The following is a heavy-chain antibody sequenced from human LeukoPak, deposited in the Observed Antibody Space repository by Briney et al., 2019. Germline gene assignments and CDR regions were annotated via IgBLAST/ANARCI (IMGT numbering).Heavy chain of an antibody. V-gene: IGHV3-23*01. CDR3: AKAITLTTRGAFHI. CDR1: GFAFNSYA. J-gene: IGHJ3*02. D-gene: IGHD1-20*01. Sequence: PGGSLRPSCAASGFAFNSYAMSWVRQAPGKGLDWVSSISDGGGITYYADSVRGRFTISRDNSRNTVYLQMNSLRAEDTALYYCAKAITLTTRGAFHIWGQGTMVTVSS. CDR2: ISDGGGIT.